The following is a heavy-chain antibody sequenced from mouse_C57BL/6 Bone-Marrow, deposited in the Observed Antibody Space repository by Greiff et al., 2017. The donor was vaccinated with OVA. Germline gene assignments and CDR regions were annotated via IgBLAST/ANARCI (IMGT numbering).Heavy chain of an antibody. J-gene: IGHJ2*01. V-gene: IGHV14-4*01. D-gene: IGHD2-4*01. Sequence: VQLQQSGAELVRPGASVKLSCTASGFNIKDDYMHWVKQRPEQGLEWIGWIDPENGDTEYASEFQGKATITADTSSNTAYLQLSSLTSEDTAVYYCTGDYDYDGDYFDYWGQGTTLTVSS. CDR3: TGDYDYDGDYFDY. CDR1: GFNIKDDY. CDR2: IDPENGDT.